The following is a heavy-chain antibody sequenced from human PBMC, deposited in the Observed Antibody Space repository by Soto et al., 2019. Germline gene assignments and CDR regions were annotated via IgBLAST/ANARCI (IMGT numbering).Heavy chain of an antibody. CDR1: GFTFSGSA. V-gene: IGHV3-73*01. J-gene: IGHJ1*01. CDR3: TSAQEQWLAGAEYFQH. Sequence: GGSLRLSCAASGFTFSGSAMHWVRQASGKGLEWVGRIRSKANSYATAYAASVKGRFTISRDDSKNTAYLQMNSLKTEDTAVYYCTSAQEQWLAGAEYFQHWGQGTLVTVSS. D-gene: IGHD6-19*01. CDR2: IRSKANSYAT.